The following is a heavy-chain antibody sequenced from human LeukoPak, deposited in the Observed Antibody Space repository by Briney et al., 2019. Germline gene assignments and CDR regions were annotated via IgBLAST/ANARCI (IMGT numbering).Heavy chain of an antibody. CDR3: ARDGRIAVAGTLDY. CDR1: GFTFSSYS. J-gene: IGHJ4*02. Sequence: GGSLRLSCAASGFTFSSYSMNWVRQGPGKGLEWVSSISSSSSYIYYADSVKGRFTISRDNAKNSLYLQMNSLRAEDTAVYYCARDGRIAVAGTLDYWGQGTLVTVSS. CDR2: ISSSSSYI. V-gene: IGHV3-21*01. D-gene: IGHD6-19*01.